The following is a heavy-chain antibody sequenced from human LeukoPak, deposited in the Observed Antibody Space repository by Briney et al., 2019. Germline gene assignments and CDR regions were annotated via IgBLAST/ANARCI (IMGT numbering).Heavy chain of an antibody. CDR1: GVTFSNEW. CDR3: VRLPRSNSVY. J-gene: IGHJ4*02. D-gene: IGHD1-26*01. Sequence: PGGSLRLSCGVTGVTFSNEWMHWVRQAPGKGLEWVALINQDGSAKQYVDSVKGRFTISRDNAKNSVYLQINSLRVEDTAVYYCVRLPRSNSVYWGQGTLVTVSS. CDR2: INQDGSAK. V-gene: IGHV3-7*01.